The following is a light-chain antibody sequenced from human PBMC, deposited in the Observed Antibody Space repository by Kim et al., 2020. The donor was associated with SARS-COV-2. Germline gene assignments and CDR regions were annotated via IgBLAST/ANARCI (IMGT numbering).Light chain of an antibody. V-gene: IGKV1-33*01. Sequence: IQVTQSPSSLSAFVGDRVSITCQASHAISNSLNWYQHKPGKAPRLLIYDAFNLESGVPSRFSGSGSGTHFTLTIDSLQPEDSATYYCQHYYTVPPSYTCGPGTKLEI. CDR1: HAISNS. CDR2: DAF. CDR3: QHYYTVPPSYT. J-gene: IGKJ2*01.